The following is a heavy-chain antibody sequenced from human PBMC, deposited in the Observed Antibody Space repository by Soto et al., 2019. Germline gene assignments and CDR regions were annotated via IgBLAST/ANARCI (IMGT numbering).Heavy chain of an antibody. CDR3: ASALPPGCSTTSCYRAGWFDP. Sequence: SEQVSCQASGYPFTGYYMHWVRQAPGQGLEWRGWINPNSGGTNYAQKFQGRVTMTRDTSISTAYMELSRLRSDDTAVYSGASALPPGCSTTSCYRAGWFDPLGQGTLVT. D-gene: IGHD2-2*02. CDR1: GYPFTGYY. J-gene: IGHJ5*02. CDR2: INPNSGGT. V-gene: IGHV1-2*02.